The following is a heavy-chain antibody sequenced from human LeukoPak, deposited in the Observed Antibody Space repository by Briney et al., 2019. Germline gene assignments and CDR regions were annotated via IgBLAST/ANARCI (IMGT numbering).Heavy chain of an antibody. D-gene: IGHD6-13*01. V-gene: IGHV4-59*01. Sequence: SETLSLTCSVSGGSISSYYWSWIRQPPGKGLKWIGYIYHSGSTNYNPSLKSRVTISVDTSKNKFSLKLSSVTAADTAVYYCARVYYSSSYDYWYFDLWGRGTLVTVSS. CDR2: IYHSGST. CDR1: GGSISSYY. CDR3: ARVYYSSSYDYWYFDL. J-gene: IGHJ2*01.